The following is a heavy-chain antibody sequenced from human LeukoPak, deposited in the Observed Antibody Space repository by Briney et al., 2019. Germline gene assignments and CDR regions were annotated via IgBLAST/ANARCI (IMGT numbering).Heavy chain of an antibody. Sequence: AGGSLRLSCAASGFTFSGYDMHWVRQAPGKGLEWVAFIRYDASNKYYTDSVKGRFTISRDNSKNTLYLQMNSLRPEDTAVYYCAKASAIDYWGQGTLVTVSS. CDR2: IRYDASNK. CDR1: GFTFSGYD. V-gene: IGHV3-30*02. CDR3: AKASAIDY. J-gene: IGHJ4*02.